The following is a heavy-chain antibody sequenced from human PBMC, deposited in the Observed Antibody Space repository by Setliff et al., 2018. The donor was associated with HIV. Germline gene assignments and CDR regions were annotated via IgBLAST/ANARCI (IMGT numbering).Heavy chain of an antibody. CDR3: ARARGRLSDFDI. CDR2: INPSGGCT. J-gene: IGHJ3*02. Sequence: ASVKVSCKASGYTFTSYYIHWVRQAPGQGLEWMGIINPSGGCTNYAQKFQDRVTMTRDTSTTTVYMDLRSLRSEDTAVYYCARARGRLSDFDIWGQGTMVTVSS. CDR1: GYTFTSYY. V-gene: IGHV1-46*01. D-gene: IGHD3-10*01.